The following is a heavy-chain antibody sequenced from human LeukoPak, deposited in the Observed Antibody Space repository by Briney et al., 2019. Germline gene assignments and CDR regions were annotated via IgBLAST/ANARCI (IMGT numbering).Heavy chain of an antibody. CDR2: ISGSGGST. CDR1: GFTFSSYA. V-gene: IGHV3-23*01. Sequence: TGGSLRLSCAASGFTFSSYAVSWVRQAPGKGLEWVSAISGSGGSTYYADSVKGRFTISRDNSKNTLCLQMNSLRAEDTAVYYCAKWSLRVYYYYMDVWGKGTTVTVSS. J-gene: IGHJ6*03. CDR3: AKWSLRVYYYYMDV. D-gene: IGHD2-21*02.